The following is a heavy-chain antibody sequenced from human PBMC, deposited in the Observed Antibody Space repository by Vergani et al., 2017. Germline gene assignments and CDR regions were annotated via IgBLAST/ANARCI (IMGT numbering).Heavy chain of an antibody. D-gene: IGHD2-2*02. CDR2: IIPIFGTA. Sequence: QVQLVQSGAEVKKPGSSVKVSCKASGGTFSSYAISWVRQAPGQGLELLGGIIPIFGTANYAQKFQGRVTITADESTSTAYMELSSLRSEDTAVYDCAGVAVPAAIHPRYFQHWGQGTLVTVSS. CDR1: GGTFSSYA. J-gene: IGHJ1*01. CDR3: AGVAVPAAIHPRYFQH. V-gene: IGHV1-69*13.